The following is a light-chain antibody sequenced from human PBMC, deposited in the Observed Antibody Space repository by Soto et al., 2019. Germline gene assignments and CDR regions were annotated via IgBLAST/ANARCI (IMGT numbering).Light chain of an antibody. CDR2: SAS. CDR3: QQSYITPYT. V-gene: IGKV1-39*01. CDR1: QGIRTD. Sequence: DIQMAQSPSSLSASLGDRVTITCRASQGIRTDLNWYQQKPGKAPNLLIYSASSLQSGIPSRFSGSGSGTDFTLTISGLQPEDFANYYRQQSYITPYTFGQGPSWNSN. J-gene: IGKJ2*01.